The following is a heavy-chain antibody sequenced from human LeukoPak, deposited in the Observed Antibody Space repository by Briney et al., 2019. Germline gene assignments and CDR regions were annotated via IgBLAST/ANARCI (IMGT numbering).Heavy chain of an antibody. V-gene: IGHV3-73*01. Sequence: GGSLRLSCAASGFTFSGSAMHWVRQASGKGLEWVGRIRSKANSYATAYAASVKGRFTISRDDSKNTAYLQMNSLKTEDTAVYYYTSPYYDILTGYYGFDYWGQGTLVPVSS. D-gene: IGHD3-9*01. CDR3: TSPYYDILTGYYGFDY. J-gene: IGHJ4*02. CDR2: IRSKANSYAT. CDR1: GFTFSGSA.